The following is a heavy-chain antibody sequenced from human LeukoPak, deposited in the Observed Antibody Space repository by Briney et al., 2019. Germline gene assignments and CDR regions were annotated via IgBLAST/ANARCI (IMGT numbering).Heavy chain of an antibody. D-gene: IGHD2-2*01. V-gene: IGHV1-2*02. CDR3: ARDGAAQQLLFRDAFDI. Sequence: ASVKVSCKASGYTFTGYYMHWVRQAPGQGLEWMGWINPNSGGTNYAQRFQGRVTMTRDTSISTAYMDLSRLTSDDSAVYYCARDGAAQQLLFRDAFDIWGQGTMVTVSS. CDR2: INPNSGGT. CDR1: GYTFTGYY. J-gene: IGHJ3*02.